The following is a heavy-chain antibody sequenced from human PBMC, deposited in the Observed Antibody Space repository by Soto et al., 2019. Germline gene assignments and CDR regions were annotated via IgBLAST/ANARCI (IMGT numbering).Heavy chain of an antibody. Sequence: SETLSLTCTVSGGSISSSSYYWGWIRQPPGKGLEWIGSIYYSGSTYYNPSLKSRVTISVDTSKNQFSLKLSSVTAADTAVYYCARLVVVPAAIDPHWFDPWGQGTLVTVSS. D-gene: IGHD2-2*02. CDR3: ARLVVVPAAIDPHWFDP. J-gene: IGHJ5*02. CDR1: GGSISSSSYY. CDR2: IYYSGST. V-gene: IGHV4-39*01.